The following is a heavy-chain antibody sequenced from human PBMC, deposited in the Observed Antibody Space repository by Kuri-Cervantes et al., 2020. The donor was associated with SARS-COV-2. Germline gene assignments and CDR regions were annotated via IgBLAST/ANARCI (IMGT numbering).Heavy chain of an antibody. CDR1: CGSFSGFY. Sequence: ESLKISCALYCGSFSGFYWSRIRQTPGKGLEWIGEINHSGSANYNPSLKSRVTISVDTSKNQFSLKLSSVTAADTAVYYCARASTTIYGVLIMLFSWNAFAIWGQGTLVTVSS. V-gene: IGHV4-34*01. CDR3: ARASTTIYGVLIMLFSWNAFAI. J-gene: IGHJ3*02. CDR2: INHSGSA. D-gene: IGHD3-3*01.